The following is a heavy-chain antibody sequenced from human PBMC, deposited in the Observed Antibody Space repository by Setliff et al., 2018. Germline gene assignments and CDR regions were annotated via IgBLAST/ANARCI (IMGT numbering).Heavy chain of an antibody. D-gene: IGHD2-21*01. CDR1: GLPINSGYY. V-gene: IGHV4-38-2*01. CDR3: VRVPAFGGIVGTHGVDY. J-gene: IGHJ4*02. Sequence: SETLSLTCAVSGLPINSGYYWGWIRQSPGKGLEWIGCVYHMYQSKTTYHNPSLKSRVTISLDTSKNEFSLKLSSVTAADTAVYYCVRVPAFGGIVGTHGVDYWGQGTLVTVSS. CDR2: VYHMYQSKTT.